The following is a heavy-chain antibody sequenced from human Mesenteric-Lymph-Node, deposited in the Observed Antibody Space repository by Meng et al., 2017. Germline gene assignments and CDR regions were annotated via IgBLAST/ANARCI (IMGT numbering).Heavy chain of an antibody. CDR3: ARGGYQYEY. CDR1: GFTVSSNY. CDR2: IKQDGSEK. V-gene: IGHV3-7*01. J-gene: IGHJ4*02. Sequence: GESLKISCAASGFTVSSNYMSWVRQAPGKGLEWVAKIKQDGSEKYYVDSVKGRFTISRDNAKNSLYLQMDSLRVEDTAVYYCARGGYQYEYWGQGTLVTVSS. D-gene: IGHD3-22*01.